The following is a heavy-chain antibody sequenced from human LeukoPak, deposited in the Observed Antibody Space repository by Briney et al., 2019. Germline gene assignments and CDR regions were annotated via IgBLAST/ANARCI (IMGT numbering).Heavy chain of an antibody. D-gene: IGHD3-9*01. J-gene: IGHJ4*02. CDR1: GFTFDDYA. V-gene: IGHV3-9*01. Sequence: GGSLRLSCAASGFTFDDYAMHWVRQAPGKGLEWVSGISWNSGSIVYADSVKGRFTISRDNAKNSLYLQMNSLRAEDTAVYYCVTNFDPDVDWGQGTLVTVSS. CDR3: VTNFDPDVD. CDR2: ISWNSGSI.